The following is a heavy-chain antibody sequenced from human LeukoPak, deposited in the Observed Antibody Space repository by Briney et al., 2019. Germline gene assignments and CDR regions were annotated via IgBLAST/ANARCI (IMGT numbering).Heavy chain of an antibody. Sequence: GGSLRLSCAASGFTFSSYGMHWVRQAPGKGLEWVAVISYDGSNKYYADSVKGRFTISRDNSKNTLYLQMNSLRAEDTAVYYCARGSYCDYWGQGTLVTVSS. CDR2: ISYDGSNK. CDR1: GFTFSSYG. CDR3: ARGSYCDY. V-gene: IGHV3-30*03. D-gene: IGHD3-10*01. J-gene: IGHJ4*02.